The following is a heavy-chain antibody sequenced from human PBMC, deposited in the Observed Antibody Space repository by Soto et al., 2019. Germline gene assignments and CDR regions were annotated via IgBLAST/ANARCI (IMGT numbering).Heavy chain of an antibody. V-gene: IGHV1-2*02. CDR2: INPNNGVT. CDR3: ARAAGGGEYYYFGY. D-gene: IGHD1-1*01. CDR1: GYTFTGYY. Sequence: ASVKVSCKASGYTFTGYYMHWVRQAPGQGLEWMGWINPNNGVTNYAQKFQGRVTMSRDTSISTAYMELSRLRSDDTAVYYCARAAGGGEYYYFGYWGQGTLVTVSS. J-gene: IGHJ4*02.